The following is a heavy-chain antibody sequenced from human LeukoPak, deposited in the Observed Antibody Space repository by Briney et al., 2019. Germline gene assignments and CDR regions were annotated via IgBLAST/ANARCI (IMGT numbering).Heavy chain of an antibody. CDR1: GFTFSSYT. Sequence: PAGSLRLSCAASGFTFSSYTMNWVRQAPEKGPDWVSSISSSSSYIYHADSVKGRFTISRDSAKNSVYLQMNSLRAEDTAVYYCARDGITIVGAGGMYVWGQGTTVTVSS. D-gene: IGHD3-3*01. V-gene: IGHV3-21*01. CDR2: ISSSSSYI. J-gene: IGHJ6*02. CDR3: ARDGITIVGAGGMYV.